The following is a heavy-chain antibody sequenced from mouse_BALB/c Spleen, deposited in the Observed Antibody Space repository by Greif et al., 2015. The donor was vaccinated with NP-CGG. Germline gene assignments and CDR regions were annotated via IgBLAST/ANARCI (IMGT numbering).Heavy chain of an antibody. CDR1: GFAFSSYD. V-gene: IGHV5-12-1*01. Sequence: EVQLVESGGGLVKPGGSLKLSCAASGFAFSSYDMSWVRQTPEKRLEWVAYISSGGGSTYYPDTVKGRFTISRDNAKNTLYLQMSSLKSEDTAMYYCARHRYYYAMDYWGQGTSVTVSS. J-gene: IGHJ4*01. CDR2: ISSGGGST. CDR3: ARHRYYYAMDY.